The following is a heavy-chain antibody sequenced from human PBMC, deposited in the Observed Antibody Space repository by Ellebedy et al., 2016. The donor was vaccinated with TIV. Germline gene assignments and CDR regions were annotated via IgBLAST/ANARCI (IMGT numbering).Heavy chain of an antibody. CDR1: GGSISSGDYY. CDR2: IYHSGST. Sequence: SETLSLTXTVSGGSISSGDYYWSWIRQPPGKGLEWIGYIYHSGSTYYNPSLKSRVTISVDRSKNQFSLKLSSVTAADTAVYYCARGHIVVVPAVWFDPWGQGTLVTVSS. J-gene: IGHJ5*02. D-gene: IGHD2-2*01. CDR3: ARGHIVVVPAVWFDP. V-gene: IGHV4-30-2*01.